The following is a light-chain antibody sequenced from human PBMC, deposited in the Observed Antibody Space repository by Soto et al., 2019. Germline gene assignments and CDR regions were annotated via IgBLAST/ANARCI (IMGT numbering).Light chain of an antibody. CDR2: KAS. CDR3: QQYNSSPT. V-gene: IGKV1-5*03. Sequence: EIQMTQSPSTLSASVGDRVTITCRAGQSISSWLAWYQQKPGKAPKLLIYKASSLESGVPSRFSGSGSGTEFTLTISSLQPDDFATYYCQQYNSSPTFGQGTKVDIK. CDR1: QSISSW. J-gene: IGKJ1*01.